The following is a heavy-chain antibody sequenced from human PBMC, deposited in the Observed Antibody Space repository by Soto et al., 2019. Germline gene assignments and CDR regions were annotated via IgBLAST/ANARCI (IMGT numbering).Heavy chain of an antibody. CDR3: ARVVHAELRWFDP. Sequence: PSETLSLTCAVSGGSISSGGYSWSWIRQPPGKGLEWIGYIYHSGGTYYDPSLKSRVTISVDRSKNQFSLKLSSVTAADTAVYYCARVVHAELRWFDPWGQGTLVTVSS. CDR2: IYHSGGT. D-gene: IGHD1-7*01. CDR1: GGSISSGGYS. J-gene: IGHJ5*02. V-gene: IGHV4-30-2*01.